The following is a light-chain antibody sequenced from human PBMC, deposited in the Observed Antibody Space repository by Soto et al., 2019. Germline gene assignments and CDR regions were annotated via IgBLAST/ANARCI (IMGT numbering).Light chain of an antibody. CDR1: QSLLHSNGRNS. V-gene: IGKV2-28*01. CDR2: SGS. CDR3: MQGVQSPYT. J-gene: IGKJ2*01. Sequence: DIVLTQTPLSLPVTPGEPASISCRSSQSLLHSNGRNSLDWYLQKSGQSPQLLIYSGSNRASGVPDRFSGSGSGTYFTLKISRVEAEDVGVYYCMQGVQSPYTFGQGTKLEIK.